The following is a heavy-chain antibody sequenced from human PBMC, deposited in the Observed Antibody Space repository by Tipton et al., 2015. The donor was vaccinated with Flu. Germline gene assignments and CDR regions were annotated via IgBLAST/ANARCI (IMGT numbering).Heavy chain of an antibody. D-gene: IGHD6-6*01. Sequence: VQLVQSGGGLVQPGGSLRLSCAASGFTFSSYWMSWVRQAPGKGLEWVANIKQDGSEKYYVDSVKGRFTISRDNAKNSLYLQMNSLRAEDTAVYYCARLGVEYSSSSDYYYMDVWGKGTTVTVSS. V-gene: IGHV3-7*01. CDR2: IKQDGSEK. CDR3: ARLGVEYSSSSDYYYMDV. CDR1: GFTFSSYW. J-gene: IGHJ6*03.